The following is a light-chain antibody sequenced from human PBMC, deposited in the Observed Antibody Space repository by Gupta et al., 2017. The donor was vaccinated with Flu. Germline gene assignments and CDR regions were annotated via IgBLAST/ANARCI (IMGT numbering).Light chain of an antibody. CDR2: DAS. Sequence: EIVLTQSPATLSLSPGERATLYCRASQRVSSYLAWYQQQPGQAPRLLIYDASNRATGTPARFSGSGSGTDFTLTISSLEPEDFAVYYCQQRSNWPPLTFGGGTKVEIK. CDR3: QQRSNWPPLT. CDR1: QRVSSY. J-gene: IGKJ4*01. V-gene: IGKV3-11*01.